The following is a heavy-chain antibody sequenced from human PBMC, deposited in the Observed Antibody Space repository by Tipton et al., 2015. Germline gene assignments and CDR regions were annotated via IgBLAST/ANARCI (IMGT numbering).Heavy chain of an antibody. CDR3: ARERITFGGVPQSFDY. CDR2: IYYSGST. Sequence: TLSLTCTVSGDSISRSSYSWGWIRQPPGKGLEWIGSIYYSGSTYYNPSLKSRATISVDTSRNQFSLKLISVTAADTAVYYCARERITFGGVPQSFDYWGQGTLVTVSS. CDR1: GDSISRSSYS. J-gene: IGHJ4*02. D-gene: IGHD3-16*01. V-gene: IGHV4-39*02.